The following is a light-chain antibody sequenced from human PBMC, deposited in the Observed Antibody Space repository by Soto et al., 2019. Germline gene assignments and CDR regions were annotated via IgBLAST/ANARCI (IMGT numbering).Light chain of an antibody. CDR2: LERSGSY. J-gene: IGLJ3*02. CDR3: ETWDTNTWV. Sequence: QPVLTQSSSASASLGSSVKLTCTLSSGDSNYIIAWHQQQPGRAPRYLLKLERSGSYNKGSRVPDRFSGSSSGADRYLTISNLQFEDEADYYCETWDTNTWVFGGGTKLTVL. V-gene: IGLV4-60*02. CDR1: SGDSNYI.